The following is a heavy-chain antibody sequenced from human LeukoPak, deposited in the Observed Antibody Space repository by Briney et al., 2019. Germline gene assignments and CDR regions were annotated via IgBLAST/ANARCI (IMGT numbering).Heavy chain of an antibody. CDR3: ARSTKDYDPLYRDYYYMDV. D-gene: IGHD4-17*01. J-gene: IGHJ6*03. CDR2: IYYSGST. CDR1: GGSISSSSYY. Sequence: SETLSLTCTVSGGSISSSSYYWGWIRQPPGKGLEWIGYIYYSGSTNYNPSLKSRVTISVDTSNNQFSLKLNSVTAADTAVYYCARSTKDYDPLYRDYYYMDVWGKGTTVTVSS. V-gene: IGHV4-61*05.